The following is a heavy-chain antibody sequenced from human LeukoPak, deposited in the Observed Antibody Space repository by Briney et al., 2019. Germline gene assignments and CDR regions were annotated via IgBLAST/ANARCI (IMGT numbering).Heavy chain of an antibody. CDR2: ISGSGGST. D-gene: IGHD6-13*01. V-gene: IGHV3-23*01. J-gene: IGHJ2*01. CDR1: GFTFSSYA. CDR3: ARVQPPIAAAGTGSGWYFDL. Sequence: GGSLRLSCAASGFTFSSYAMSWVRQAPGKGLEWVSAISGSGGSTYYADSVKGRFTISRDNSKNTLYLQMNSLRAEDTAVYYCARVQPPIAAAGTGSGWYFDLWGRGTLVTVSS.